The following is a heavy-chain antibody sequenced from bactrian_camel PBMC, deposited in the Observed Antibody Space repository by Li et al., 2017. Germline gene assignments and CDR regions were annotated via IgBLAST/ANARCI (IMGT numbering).Heavy chain of an antibody. Sequence: HVQLVESGGDLVQPGGSLRLSCAASGFTFSSYYISWVRQAPGKGLEWVSSIYSDGSVTYYADSVKGRFTISRDNAKNTVYLQMNSLKTEDTAMYYCAAEETAWGIFGYWGQGTQVTVS. CDR2: IYSDGSVT. J-gene: IGHJ6*01. CDR1: GFTFSSYY. CDR3: AAEETAWGIFGY. D-gene: IGHD5*01. V-gene: IGHV3-2*01.